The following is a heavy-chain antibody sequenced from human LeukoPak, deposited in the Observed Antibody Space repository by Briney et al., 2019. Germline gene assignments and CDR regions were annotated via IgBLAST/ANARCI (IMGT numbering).Heavy chain of an antibody. CDR2: VTASAGNT. Sequence: GGSLRLSCAASGFTFSSYAMSWVRQAPGKGLEWVSAVTASAGNTYYADSVKGRSTISRDNSKNTLYLQVNSLRAEDTAVYYRAKGDYYGSGSTFKNGMDVWGQGTTVTVSS. D-gene: IGHD3-10*01. CDR3: AKGDYYGSGSTFKNGMDV. J-gene: IGHJ6*02. V-gene: IGHV3-23*01. CDR1: GFTFSSYA.